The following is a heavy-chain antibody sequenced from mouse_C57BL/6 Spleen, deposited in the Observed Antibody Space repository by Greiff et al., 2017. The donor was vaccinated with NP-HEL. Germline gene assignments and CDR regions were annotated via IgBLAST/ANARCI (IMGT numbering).Heavy chain of an antibody. D-gene: IGHD1-1*01. Sequence: QVQLKESGAELVRPGASVKLSCKASGYTFTDYYINWVKQRPGQGLEWIARIYPGSGNTYYNEKFKGKATLTAVKSSSTAYMQLSSLTSEDSAVYFCARGDYYGSSYAMDYWGQGTSVTVSS. J-gene: IGHJ4*01. CDR3: ARGDYYGSSYAMDY. CDR2: IYPGSGNT. V-gene: IGHV1-76*01. CDR1: GYTFTDYY.